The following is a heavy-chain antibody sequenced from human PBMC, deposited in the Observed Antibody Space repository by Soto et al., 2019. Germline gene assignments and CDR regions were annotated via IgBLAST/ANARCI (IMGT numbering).Heavy chain of an antibody. CDR2: IDPSDSYV. CDR1: GYSFTAYW. D-gene: IGHD2-2*01. V-gene: IGHV5-10-1*01. CDR3: TRRASSSFYHFDF. Sequence: GESLKISCQASGYSFTAYWITWVRQMPGKGLEWMATIDPSDSYVDYSPSFRGHVTFSVDRSVTTVYLQWNSLKASDSAMYFCTRRASSSFYHFDFWGQGALVTVSS. J-gene: IGHJ4*02.